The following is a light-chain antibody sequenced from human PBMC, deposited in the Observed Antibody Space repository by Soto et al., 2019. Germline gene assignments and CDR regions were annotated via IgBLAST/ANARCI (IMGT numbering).Light chain of an antibody. Sequence: EIVLTQSPGTLSLSPGERATLSCRASQSVSSSYLAWYQQNRGQAPRLLIYGASSRAPGIPERLGGSGSGTDFPLTISRLEPEDFAVYSCKQYGSSRWTFGQGTKVEIK. CDR3: KQYGSSRWT. J-gene: IGKJ1*01. CDR1: QSVSSSY. CDR2: GAS. V-gene: IGKV3-20*01.